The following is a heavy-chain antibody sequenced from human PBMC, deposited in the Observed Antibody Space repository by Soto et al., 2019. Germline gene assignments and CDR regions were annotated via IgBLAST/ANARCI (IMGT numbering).Heavy chain of an antibody. J-gene: IGHJ4*02. V-gene: IGHV1-69*13. CDR2: IIPIYASA. CDR1: GATFSSYG. Sequence: SVKVSCKASGATFSSYGISWVRQAPGQGLEWMGGIIPIYASATYAQKFQGRVTITADESTTTAYMELSSLSSEDTAVYYCAKIATIPPGYYFDYWGQGTLVTVSS. D-gene: IGHD6-13*01. CDR3: AKIATIPPGYYFDY.